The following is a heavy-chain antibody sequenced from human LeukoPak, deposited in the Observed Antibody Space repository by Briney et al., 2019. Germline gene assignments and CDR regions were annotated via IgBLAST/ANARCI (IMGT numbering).Heavy chain of an antibody. J-gene: IGHJ4*02. CDR1: GGSINSHSHH. V-gene: IGHV4-39*02. CDR2: IYYSGTT. D-gene: IGHD3-9*01. Sequence: SETLSLTCTVAGGSINSHSHHWGWIRQPPGKGLEWIGSIYYSGTTSYNPSLESRVPISVDMSKNHFSLKVTSVTAADTAVYYCARRGDILTDYAFDFWGQGILVTVSS. CDR3: ARRGDILTDYAFDF.